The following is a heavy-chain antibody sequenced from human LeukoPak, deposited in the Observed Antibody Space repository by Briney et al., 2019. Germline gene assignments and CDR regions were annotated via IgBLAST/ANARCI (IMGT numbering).Heavy chain of an antibody. J-gene: IGHJ4*02. V-gene: IGHV3-30*04. CDR2: ISYDGTSR. CDR1: GFTFSNYA. CDR3: ATSLRNPGY. D-gene: IGHD7-27*01. Sequence: GGSLRLSCVASGFTFSNYAMHWVRQAPGKGLECVAVISYDGTSRHYPDSVKGRFTISRDNSNNTLYLQLNSLSAEDAAVYYCATSLRNPGYWSQGTLVTVSS.